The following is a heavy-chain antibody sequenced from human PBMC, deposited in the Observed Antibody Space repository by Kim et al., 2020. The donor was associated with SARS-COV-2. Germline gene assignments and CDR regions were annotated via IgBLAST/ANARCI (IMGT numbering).Heavy chain of an antibody. CDR1: GDTLSSHT. V-gene: IGHV1-3*01. CDR2: INGGNGYT. J-gene: IGHJ5*02. Sequence: ASVKVSCKAHGDTLSSHTIHWVRQAPGQSLEWMGWINGGNGYTKYSQKFQGRVTITKDTSATYMEFNSLRLEDTAVYYCTSGTGLRGFFDPWGQGTLVTVSS. D-gene: IGHD4-17*01. CDR3: TSGTGLRGFFDP.